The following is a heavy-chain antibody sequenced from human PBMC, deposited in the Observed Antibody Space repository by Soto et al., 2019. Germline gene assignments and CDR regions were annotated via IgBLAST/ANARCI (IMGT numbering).Heavy chain of an antibody. Sequence: PGGSLRLSCAASGFTFSSYAMSWVRQAPGKGLEWVSAISGSGGSTYYADSVKGRFTISRDNSKNTLYLQRNSLRAEDTAVYYCAKRRWSGYYTGDYWGQGTLVTVSS. CDR1: GFTFSSYA. J-gene: IGHJ4*02. CDR3: AKRRWSGYYTGDY. V-gene: IGHV3-23*01. D-gene: IGHD3-3*01. CDR2: ISGSGGST.